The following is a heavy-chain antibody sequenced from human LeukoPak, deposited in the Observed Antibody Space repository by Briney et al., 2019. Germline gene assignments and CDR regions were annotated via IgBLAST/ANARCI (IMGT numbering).Heavy chain of an antibody. V-gene: IGHV3-64D*06. Sequence: PGGSLRLSRSASGVIFSSYAMHWVRQAPGKSLEYVSAMSVITGRTFYADSVEGRFTISRDNSGNTLYLEMTNLRPKDTAVYYCVKPARGSGIQYGFDSWGQGTLVTVSS. J-gene: IGHJ4*02. D-gene: IGHD3-10*01. CDR2: MSVITGRT. CDR1: GVIFSSYA. CDR3: VKPARGSGIQYGFDS.